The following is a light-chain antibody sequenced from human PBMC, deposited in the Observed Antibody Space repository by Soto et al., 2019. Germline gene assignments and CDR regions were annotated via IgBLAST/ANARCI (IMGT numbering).Light chain of an antibody. CDR2: AAS. V-gene: IGKV1-8*01. J-gene: IGKJ1*01. Sequence: AIRMTQSPASFSASTGDRVTITCRASQGIGSYLAWYQQKPGKAPKLLIYAASTLQSGVPSRFSGSGSGTDFTLTISCLQSEDCATYDCQQYYGYPRTFGQGTKVEIK. CDR1: QGIGSY. CDR3: QQYYGYPRT.